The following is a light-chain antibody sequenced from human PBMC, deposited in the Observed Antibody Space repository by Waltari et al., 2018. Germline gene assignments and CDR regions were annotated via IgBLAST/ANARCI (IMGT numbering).Light chain of an antibody. CDR2: RAS. CDR1: ESISIW. V-gene: IGKV1-5*03. Sequence: DIQMTQSPSTLSASVGDKVTITCRAKESISIWLAWYQHKPGTAPKRLIYRASTLERGVPSRFSGAGSGTEFTLTISSLQPDDFATYYCQQYDSESYTFGQGTKLEIK. J-gene: IGKJ2*01. CDR3: QQYDSESYT.